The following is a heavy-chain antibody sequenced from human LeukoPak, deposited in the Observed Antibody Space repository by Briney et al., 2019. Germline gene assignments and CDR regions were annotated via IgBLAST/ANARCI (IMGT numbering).Heavy chain of an antibody. V-gene: IGHV4-59*12. Sequence: SETLSLTCTVSGVSISSYYWSWIRQPPGKGLEWIGYIYYSGSTNYNPSLKSRVTISVDTSKNQFSLKLSSVTAADTAVYYCARVNYYGSGSYSLSDDAFDIWGQGTMVTVSS. CDR1: GVSISSYY. J-gene: IGHJ3*02. D-gene: IGHD3-10*01. CDR2: IYYSGST. CDR3: ARVNYYGSGSYSLSDDAFDI.